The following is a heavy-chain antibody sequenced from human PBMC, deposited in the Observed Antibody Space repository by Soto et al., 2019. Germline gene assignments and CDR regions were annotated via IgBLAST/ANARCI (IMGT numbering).Heavy chain of an antibody. CDR1: GGTFSSYA. J-gene: IGHJ6*02. V-gene: IGHV1-69*13. CDR2: IIPIFGTA. Sequence: GASVKVSCKASGGTFSSYAISRVRQATGQGLEWMGGIIPIFGTANYAQKFQGRVTITADESTSTAYMELSSLRSEDTAVYYCARDDYYVSSGYPLGDYYYGMDVWVQGTTVTVSS. CDR3: ARDDYYVSSGYPLGDYYYGMDV. D-gene: IGHD3-22*01.